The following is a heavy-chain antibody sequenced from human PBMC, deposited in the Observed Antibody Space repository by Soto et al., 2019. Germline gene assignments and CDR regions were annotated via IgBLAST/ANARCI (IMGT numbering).Heavy chain of an antibody. Sequence: GESLKISCKGSGYKFTSYWISWVRQMPGKGLEWMGRIDPTDSYTIYSPSFQGLVTISVDKSVTTTYLQWSSLKAPDTAIYYCERTDLMATADYWGQGTLVIVSS. CDR1: GYKFTSYW. J-gene: IGHJ4*02. D-gene: IGHD5-12*01. V-gene: IGHV5-10-1*01. CDR2: IDPTDSYT. CDR3: ERTDLMATADY.